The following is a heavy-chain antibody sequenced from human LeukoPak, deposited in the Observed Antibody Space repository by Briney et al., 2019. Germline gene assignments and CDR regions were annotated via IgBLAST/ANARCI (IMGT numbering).Heavy chain of an antibody. V-gene: IGHV4-59*01. CDR2: VYYSGST. D-gene: IGHD6-13*01. Sequence: PSETLSLTCTVSGGSISSYYWSWIRQPPGKGLEGIWYVYYSGSTNYNPSLKSRLTISVDTSKTQLSLKLPSVTAADTAVYYCAREGYSSSWYYFDHWGQGTLVTVSS. J-gene: IGHJ4*02. CDR1: GGSISSYY. CDR3: AREGYSSSWYYFDH.